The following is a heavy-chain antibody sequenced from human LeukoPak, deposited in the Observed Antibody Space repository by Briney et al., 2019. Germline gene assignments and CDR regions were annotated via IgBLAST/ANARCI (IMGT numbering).Heavy chain of an antibody. CDR3: AKDFRYYGDYLLDY. CDR2: ISGDGGST. D-gene: IGHD4-17*01. J-gene: IGHJ4*03. V-gene: IGHV3-43*02. CDR1: GFTFDDYA. Sequence: GGSLRLSCAASGFTFDDYAMHWVRQAPGKGLEWVSLISGDGGSTYYADSVKGRFTISRDNSKNPLYLQMNSLRTEDTALYYCAKDFRYYGDYLLDYWGQGTTVTVSS.